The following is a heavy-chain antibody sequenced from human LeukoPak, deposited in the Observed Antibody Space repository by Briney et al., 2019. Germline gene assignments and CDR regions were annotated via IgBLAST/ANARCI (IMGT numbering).Heavy chain of an antibody. D-gene: IGHD5-12*01. Sequence: GGSLRLSCAASGFTFSSYGMHWVRPAPGKGLEWVAVISYDGSNKYYADSVKGRFTISRDNSKNTLYLQMNSLRAEDTAVYYCAKESAGSGYSGYDYFEYFQHWGQGTLVTVSS. CDR1: GFTFSSYG. V-gene: IGHV3-30*18. CDR2: ISYDGSNK. CDR3: AKESAGSGYSGYDYFEYFQH. J-gene: IGHJ1*01.